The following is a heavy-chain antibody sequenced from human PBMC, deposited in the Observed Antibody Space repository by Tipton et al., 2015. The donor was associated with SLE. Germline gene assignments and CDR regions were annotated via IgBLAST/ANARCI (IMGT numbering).Heavy chain of an antibody. CDR2: MSPDGSYE. CDR3: ARNLGSYYGMDV. CDR1: GFNFNIYP. Sequence: RSLRLSCAASGFNFNIYPMHWVRQAPGKGLEWVAIMSPDGSYEYYADSVKGRFTISRDNSKNTLYLQMNSLRAEDTAVYYCARNLGSYYGMDVWGQGTTVTVSS. D-gene: IGHD3-16*01. J-gene: IGHJ6*02. V-gene: IGHV3-30*04.